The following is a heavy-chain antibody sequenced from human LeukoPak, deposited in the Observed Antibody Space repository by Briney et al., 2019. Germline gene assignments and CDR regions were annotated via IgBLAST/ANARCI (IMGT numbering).Heavy chain of an antibody. J-gene: IGHJ4*02. V-gene: IGHV3-9*01. CDR1: GFTFDDYA. D-gene: IGHD4-17*01. Sequence: GGSLRLSCAASGFTFDDYAMHWVRQAPGKGLEWVSGISWNSGSIGYADSVKGRFTISRDNAKNSLYLQMNGLRAEDTAVYYCARARADGDYALDYWGQGTLVTVSS. CDR3: ARARADGDYALDY. CDR2: ISWNSGSI.